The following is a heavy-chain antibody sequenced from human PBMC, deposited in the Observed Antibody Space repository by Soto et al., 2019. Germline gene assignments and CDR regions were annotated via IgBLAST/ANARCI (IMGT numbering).Heavy chain of an antibody. CDR3: ARAGAGWPKENNWFDP. J-gene: IGHJ5*02. CDR2: IIPIFGTA. D-gene: IGHD6-19*01. CDR1: GGTFSSYA. V-gene: IGHV1-69*13. Sequence: ASVKVSCKASGGTFSSYAISWVRQAPGQGLEWMGGIIPIFGTANYAQKFQGRVTITADESTSTAYMELSSLRSEDTAVYYCARAGAGWPKENNWFDPWGQGTLVTVSS.